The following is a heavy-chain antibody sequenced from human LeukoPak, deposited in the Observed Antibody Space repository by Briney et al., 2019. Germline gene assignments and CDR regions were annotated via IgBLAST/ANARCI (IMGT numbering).Heavy chain of an antibody. V-gene: IGHV3-74*01. CDR3: ARLRVVVPAAIEF. Sequence: GGSLRLSCAASGFTFNSYWMHWVRQAPGKGLAWVSRINSDGSSTSYADSVRGRFTISRDNAKNTLSLQMSSLRAEDTAVYYCARLRVVVPAAIEFWGQGTLVTVSS. CDR2: INSDGSST. D-gene: IGHD2-2*01. J-gene: IGHJ4*02. CDR1: GFTFNSYW.